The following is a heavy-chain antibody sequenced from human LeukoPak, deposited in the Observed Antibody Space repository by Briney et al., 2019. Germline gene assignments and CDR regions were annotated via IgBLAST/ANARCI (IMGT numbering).Heavy chain of an antibody. D-gene: IGHD3-10*01. Sequence: GASVKVSCKASGYTFTGYYMHWVRQAPGQGLEWMGWINTNRGVTNYAQKFQGRVTMTRDTSISTAYMELSSLRSEDTAVYYCARGRGSLLWFGETHYYYYMDVWGKGTTVTISS. CDR3: ARGRGSLLWFGETHYYYYMDV. J-gene: IGHJ6*03. CDR2: INTNRGVT. V-gene: IGHV1-2*02. CDR1: GYTFTGYY.